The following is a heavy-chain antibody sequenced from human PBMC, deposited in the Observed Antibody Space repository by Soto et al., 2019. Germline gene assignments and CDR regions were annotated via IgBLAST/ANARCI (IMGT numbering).Heavy chain of an antibody. V-gene: IGHV5-51*01. D-gene: IGHD3-16*01. CDR2: IYPGDSDT. Sequence: GESLKISCKGSGYSFTSYWIGWVRQMPGKGLEWMGIIYPGDSDTRYSPSFQGQVTISADKSISTAYLQWSSLKASDTAMYYCARQGRMITFGGVNPRDYYYYYMDVWGKGTTVTVSS. CDR1: GYSFTSYW. CDR3: ARQGRMITFGGVNPRDYYYYYMDV. J-gene: IGHJ6*03.